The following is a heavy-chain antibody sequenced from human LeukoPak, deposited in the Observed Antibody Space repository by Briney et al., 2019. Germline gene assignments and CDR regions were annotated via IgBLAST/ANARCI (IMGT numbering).Heavy chain of an antibody. Sequence: ASVKVSCKASGYTFTSYGITWVRQAPGQGLEWIGWINAYNGNPHYAQKLQGRVTMTTDTSTDTAYMELRSLRSDDTAVYYCARGSSVYDYWGQGTLVTVSS. CDR1: GYTFTSYG. J-gene: IGHJ4*02. V-gene: IGHV1-18*01. CDR3: ARGSSVYDY. D-gene: IGHD3-10*01. CDR2: INAYNGNP.